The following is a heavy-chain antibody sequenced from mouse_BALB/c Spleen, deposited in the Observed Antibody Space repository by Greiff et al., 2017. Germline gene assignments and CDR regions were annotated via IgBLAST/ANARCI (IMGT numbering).Heavy chain of an antibody. V-gene: IGHV3-8*02. D-gene: IGHD2-14*01. CDR3: ARVRRGGYAMDY. CDR2: ISYSGST. J-gene: IGHJ4*01. CDR1: GDSITSGY. Sequence: EVQLQQSGPSLVKPSQTLSLTCSVTGDSITSGYWNWIRKFPGDKLEYMGYISYSGSTYYNPSLKSRISITRDTSKNQYYLQLNSVTTEDTATYYCARVRRGGYAMDYWGQGTSVTVSS.